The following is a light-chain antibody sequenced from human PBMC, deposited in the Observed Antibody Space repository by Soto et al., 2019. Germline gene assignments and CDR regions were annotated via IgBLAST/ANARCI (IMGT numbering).Light chain of an antibody. V-gene: IGKV1-5*03. Sequence: DTQMTQSPSTLSASVGDRVTIACRASQSISTWLAWYQQKPGKAPKRLIYKASSLESGVPSRFSGSGSGTQFTHTLSSLQPDDFPTYYCQQYSNYWTFGQGTPVEIK. CDR3: QQYSNYWT. CDR1: QSISTW. J-gene: IGKJ1*01. CDR2: KAS.